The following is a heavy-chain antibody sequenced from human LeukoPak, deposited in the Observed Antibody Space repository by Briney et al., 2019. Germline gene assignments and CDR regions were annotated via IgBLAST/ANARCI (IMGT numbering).Heavy chain of an antibody. CDR2: IIPIFGTA. J-gene: IGHJ6*03. D-gene: IGHD4-17*01. CDR1: GGTFSSYA. Sequence: SVKVSCKASGGTFSSYAISWVRQAPGQGLEWMGGIIPIFGTANYAQKFQGRVTITADESTSTAYMELSSLRSEDTAVYYCARYPRDYGENYYYYYMDVWGKGTTVTVSS. CDR3: ARYPRDYGENYYYYYMDV. V-gene: IGHV1-69*01.